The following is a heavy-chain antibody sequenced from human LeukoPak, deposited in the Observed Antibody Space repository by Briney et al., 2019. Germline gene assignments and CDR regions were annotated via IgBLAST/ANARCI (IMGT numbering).Heavy chain of an antibody. J-gene: IGHJ4*02. CDR1: GGSVSSGSYY. V-gene: IGHV4-61*01. CDR2: IYYNGST. CDR3: ARVSLDIDY. D-gene: IGHD5-12*01. Sequence: SETLSLTCTVSGGSVSSGSYYWSWIRQPPGKGLEWIGYIYYNGSTNYNPSLKSRVTISVDTSKNQFSLKLSSVTAADTAVYYCARVSLDIDYWGQGTLVIVSS.